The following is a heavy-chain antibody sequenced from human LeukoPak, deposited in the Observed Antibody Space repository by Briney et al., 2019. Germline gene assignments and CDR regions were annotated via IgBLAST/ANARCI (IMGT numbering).Heavy chain of an antibody. CDR2: IYYSGST. CDR3: ARHEYSGSYYGLSWFDP. J-gene: IGHJ5*02. D-gene: IGHD1-26*01. Sequence: SVTLSLTCTVSGGSISSSGYYWGWIRQPPGKGLEWIASIYYSGSTYYNPSLKSRVTISVDTSKNQLSLKLSSLTAADTAVYYCARHEYSGSYYGLSWFDPWGQGTLVTVSS. CDR1: GGSISSSGYY. V-gene: IGHV4-39*01.